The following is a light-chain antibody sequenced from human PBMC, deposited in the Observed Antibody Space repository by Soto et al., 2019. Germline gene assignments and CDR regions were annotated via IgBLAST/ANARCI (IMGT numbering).Light chain of an antibody. CDR2: GTS. Sequence: DIVLTQSPGTLSLSPGERATLSCRASQSVSSKYLAWYQQKPGQAPRVLIYGTSIRASGVPERFSGGGSGTDCTLTITRLEPEDFAVYYCQQYGSSLFTFGPGTKVDFK. CDR1: QSVSSKY. J-gene: IGKJ3*01. V-gene: IGKV3-20*01. CDR3: QQYGSSLFT.